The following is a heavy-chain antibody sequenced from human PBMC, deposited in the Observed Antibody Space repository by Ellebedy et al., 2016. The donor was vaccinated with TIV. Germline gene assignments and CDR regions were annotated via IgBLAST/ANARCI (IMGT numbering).Heavy chain of an antibody. CDR2: INPNSGGT. V-gene: IGHV1-2*02. CDR3: ARDFDYGDYYYFDY. D-gene: IGHD4-17*01. CDR1: GYTFTGSY. J-gene: IGHJ4*02. Sequence: AASVKVSCKASGYTFTGSYMHWVRQAPGQGLEWMGWINPNSGGTNYAQTFHGRVTMTRDTSISTAYMELSRLRSDDTAVYYCARDFDYGDYYYFDYLGQGTLVTVSS.